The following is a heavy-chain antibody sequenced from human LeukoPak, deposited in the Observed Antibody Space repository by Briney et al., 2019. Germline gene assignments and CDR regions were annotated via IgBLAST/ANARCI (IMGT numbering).Heavy chain of an antibody. D-gene: IGHD4-11*01. CDR2: IKQDGSEK. V-gene: IGHV3-7*01. Sequence: PGGSLRLSCAASGFTFSSYWMSWVRQAPGKGLEWVANIKQDGSEKYYVDSVKGRFTISRDNAKNSLYLQMNSLRAEDTAVYYCARSNFLYYYYGMDVWGQGTTVTVSS. J-gene: IGHJ6*02. CDR3: ARSNFLYYYYGMDV. CDR1: GFTFSSYW.